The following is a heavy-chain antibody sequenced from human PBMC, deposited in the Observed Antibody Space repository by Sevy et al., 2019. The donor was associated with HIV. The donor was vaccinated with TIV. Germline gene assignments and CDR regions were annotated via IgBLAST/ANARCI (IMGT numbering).Heavy chain of an antibody. V-gene: IGHV3-49*03. CDR1: GFSFDNYV. CDR3: SRDRYGSHRYAADH. D-gene: IGHD3-10*01. J-gene: IGHJ5*02. CDR2: IRSKLYGGTT. Sequence: GGSLRLSCSASGFSFDNYVMNWFRQAPGKGLEWVGFIRSKLYGGTTEYAASVKGRFTISRDDSKSIAYLQMNSLKTEDSAVYYSSRDRYGSHRYAADHWGQGTLVTVSS.